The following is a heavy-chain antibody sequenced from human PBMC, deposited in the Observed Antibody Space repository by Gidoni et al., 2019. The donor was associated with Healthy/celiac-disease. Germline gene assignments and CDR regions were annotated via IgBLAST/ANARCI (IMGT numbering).Heavy chain of an antibody. CDR1: GSPFSRYW. D-gene: IGHD6-13*01. J-gene: IGHJ3*02. CDR2: IKQDGSEK. Sequence: EVQLVESGGGLVQPGGSLRLSCAASGSPFSRYWMSWVRQAPGKGLEWVANIKQDGSEKYYVDSVKGRFTISRDNAKNSLYLQMNSLRAEDTAVYYCARVALAAAWEGVDAFDIWGQGTMVTVSS. CDR3: ARVALAAAWEGVDAFDI. V-gene: IGHV3-7*01.